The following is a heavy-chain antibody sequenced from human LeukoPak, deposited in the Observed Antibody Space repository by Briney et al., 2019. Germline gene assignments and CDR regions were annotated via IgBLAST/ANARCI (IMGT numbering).Heavy chain of an antibody. D-gene: IGHD6-19*01. V-gene: IGHV3-53*01. Sequence: GGSLRLSCAASGFTVSSNYMSWVRQAPGKGLEWVSVIYSGGSTYYADSVKGRFTISRDNSKNTLYLQMNSLRAEDTAVYYRAKEHTVAGPYFDYWGQGTLVTVSS. CDR1: GFTVSSNY. J-gene: IGHJ4*02. CDR2: IYSGGST. CDR3: AKEHTVAGPYFDY.